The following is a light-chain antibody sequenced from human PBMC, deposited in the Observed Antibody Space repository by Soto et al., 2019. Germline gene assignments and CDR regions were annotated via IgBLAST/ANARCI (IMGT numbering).Light chain of an antibody. Sequence: IQMTQSPSTLSASLVDRVTITCRASQSISYWLAWYQQKPGTAPKLLIYDASSLESGVPLRFSGSRSGTEFTLTISSLQPDDFATYYCQQYSTYPLTFGGGTKVDIK. CDR2: DAS. CDR1: QSISYW. CDR3: QQYSTYPLT. V-gene: IGKV1-5*01. J-gene: IGKJ4*01.